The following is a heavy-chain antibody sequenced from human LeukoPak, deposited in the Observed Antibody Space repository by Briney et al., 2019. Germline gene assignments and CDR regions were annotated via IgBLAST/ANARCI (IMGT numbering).Heavy chain of an antibody. D-gene: IGHD3-3*01. CDR1: GFTFSSYA. Sequence: QTGGSLRLSCAASGFTFSSYAMSWVRQAPGKGLEWVSAISGSGGSTYYADSVKGRFTISRDNSKNTLYLQMNSLRAEDTAVYYYAKDWSGYDAFDIWGQGTMVTVSS. V-gene: IGHV3-23*01. CDR2: ISGSGGST. CDR3: AKDWSGYDAFDI. J-gene: IGHJ3*02.